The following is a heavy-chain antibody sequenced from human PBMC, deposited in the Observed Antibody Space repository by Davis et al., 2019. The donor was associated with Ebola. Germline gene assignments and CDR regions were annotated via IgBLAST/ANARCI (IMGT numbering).Heavy chain of an antibody. CDR1: GGSISSYY. CDR3: ARVYYGGSLVFDY. V-gene: IGHV4-59*01. CDR2: IFHSGST. Sequence: MPSETLSLTCTASGGSISSYYWSWIRQPPGKGLEWIGYIFHSGSTYYNPSLKSRVTMSVDTSKNQFSLKLNSVTAADTAVYYCARVYYGGSLVFDYWGLGTLVTVSS. D-gene: IGHD4-23*01. J-gene: IGHJ4*02.